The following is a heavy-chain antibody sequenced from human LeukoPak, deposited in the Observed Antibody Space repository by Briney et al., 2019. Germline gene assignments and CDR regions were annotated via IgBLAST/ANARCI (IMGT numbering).Heavy chain of an antibody. CDR3: ADGMGGTVTTGPLGY. Sequence: GGSLRLSCAASGFTFSSYSMNWVRQAPGKGLEWVSSISSSSSYIYYADSVKGRFTISRDNSKNTLYLQMNSLRAEDTAVYYCADGMGGTVTTGPLGYWGQGTLVTVSS. J-gene: IGHJ4*02. V-gene: IGHV3-21*01. CDR1: GFTFSSYS. CDR2: ISSSSSYI. D-gene: IGHD4-17*01.